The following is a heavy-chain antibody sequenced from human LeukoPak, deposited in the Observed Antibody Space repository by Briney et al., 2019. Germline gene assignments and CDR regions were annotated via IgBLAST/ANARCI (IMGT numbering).Heavy chain of an antibody. CDR3: ARGGDCSSTSCHLDY. D-gene: IGHD2-2*01. J-gene: IGHJ4*02. V-gene: IGHV3-7*01. CDR2: IKQDGSEK. Sequence: GGSLRLSCAASGFTFSSYWMSWVRQAPGKGLEWVANIKQDGSEKYYVDSVKGRFTISRDNAKNSLYLQMNSLRAEDTAVYHCARGGDCSSTSCHLDYWGQGTLVTVSS. CDR1: GFTFSSYW.